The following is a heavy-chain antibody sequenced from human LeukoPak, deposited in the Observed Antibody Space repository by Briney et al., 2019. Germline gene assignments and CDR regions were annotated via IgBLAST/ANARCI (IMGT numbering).Heavy chain of an antibody. D-gene: IGHD3-16*01. CDR1: TSR. V-gene: IGHV1-18*01. J-gene: IGHJ6*02. Sequence: VASVKVSCKATSRISWVRQAPGQGLEWMGWIGTYGGDTYYAQKFQGRITVTTDTSTSTAYMEVSGLRSEDTAVYYCARGGYYEVDALDVWGQGTTVTVSS. CDR2: IGTYGGDT. CDR3: ARGGYYEVDALDV.